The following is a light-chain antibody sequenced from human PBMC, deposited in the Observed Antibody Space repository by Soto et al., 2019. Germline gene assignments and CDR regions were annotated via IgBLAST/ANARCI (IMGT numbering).Light chain of an antibody. CDR3: QQYGSSPPT. CDR2: GAS. J-gene: IGKJ1*01. CDR1: QSVSSSY. V-gene: IGKV3-20*01. Sequence: EIVLTQSPGTLSLSPGERATLSCRASQSVSSSYLAWYQQKPGQAPKLLIYGASSGATGIPDRFSGSGYGTDFTLTISRLEPEDFAVYYCQQYGSSPPTFGQGTKVDIK.